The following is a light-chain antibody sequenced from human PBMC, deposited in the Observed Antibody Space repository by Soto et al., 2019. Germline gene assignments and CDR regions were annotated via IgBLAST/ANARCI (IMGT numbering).Light chain of an antibody. CDR2: DAS. Sequence: EIVFTQSPGTLSFSPGERATLSCRASQFVSSNSLAWYQQKRGQAPRLLIHDASSRATGIPDRFSGSGSGTDFTLTISRLEPEDFAVYYCQQYAGSPRTFGQGTKV. CDR3: QQYAGSPRT. V-gene: IGKV3-20*01. J-gene: IGKJ1*01. CDR1: QFVSSNS.